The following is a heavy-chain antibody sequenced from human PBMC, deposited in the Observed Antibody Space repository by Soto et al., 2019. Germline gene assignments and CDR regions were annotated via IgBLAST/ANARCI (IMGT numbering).Heavy chain of an antibody. CDR1: GGSITSGGHY. CDR2: IYYSGST. Sequence: QVQLQESGPGLLKPSQTLSLTCTVSGGSITSGGHYWSWIRQHPGKGLEWIGYIYYSGSTYYNPSLKSRVTISIDTSKNHFSLKVRSVTVADTAVYYCARDQGGITIFGVPYGMDVWGQGTTVTVSS. J-gene: IGHJ6*02. V-gene: IGHV4-31*03. CDR3: ARDQGGITIFGVPYGMDV. D-gene: IGHD3-3*01.